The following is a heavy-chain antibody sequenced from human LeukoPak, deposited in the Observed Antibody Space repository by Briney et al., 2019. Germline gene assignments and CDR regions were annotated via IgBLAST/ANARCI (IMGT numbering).Heavy chain of an antibody. CDR2: IYYSGST. CDR1: GGSISSYY. D-gene: IGHD3-22*01. V-gene: IGHV4-59*01. Sequence: SETLSLTCTVSGGSISSYYWSWIRQPPGKGLEWIGYIYYSGSTNYNPSLKSRVTISVDTSKNQFSLKLSSVTAADTAVYHCARAIRRSSGYDAFDIWGQGTMVTVSS. CDR3: ARAIRRSSGYDAFDI. J-gene: IGHJ3*02.